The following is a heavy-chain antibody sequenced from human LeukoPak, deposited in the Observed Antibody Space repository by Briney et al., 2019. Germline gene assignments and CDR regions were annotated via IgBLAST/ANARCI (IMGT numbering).Heavy chain of an antibody. V-gene: IGHV4-39*01. Sequence: PSETLSLTCTVSDDSISTNNYYWSWIRQPPGKGLEWVGSLHFSGTPYSRPSLSSRFPLSVNTSKTQFFLMLKSVTAADTAVYYCTRGGDVYKLGNFWGQGTLVTVSS. D-gene: IGHD5-24*01. CDR3: TRGGDVYKLGNF. CDR1: DDSISTNNYY. J-gene: IGHJ4*02. CDR2: LHFSGTP.